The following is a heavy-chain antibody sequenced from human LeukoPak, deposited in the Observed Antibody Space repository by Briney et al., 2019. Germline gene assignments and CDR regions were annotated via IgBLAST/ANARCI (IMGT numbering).Heavy chain of an antibody. J-gene: IGHJ4*02. V-gene: IGHV3-49*04. CDR3: TRDQTPYY. Sequence: GGSLRLSCTASGFTFGDYAMTWVRQAPGKGLEWVGFIRSKVYGGTPEYAASVKGRFTISRDDSKGIPYLQMNSLKTEDTAVYYCTRDQTPYYWGQGTLVTVSS. CDR2: IRSKVYGGTP. CDR1: GFTFGDYA.